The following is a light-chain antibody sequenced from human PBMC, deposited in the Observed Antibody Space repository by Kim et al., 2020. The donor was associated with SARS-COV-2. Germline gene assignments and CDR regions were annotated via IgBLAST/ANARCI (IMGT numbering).Light chain of an antibody. CDR1: QAISSW. CDR3: QQTNSFPYT. V-gene: IGKV1-12*01. CDR2: DAS. Sequence: ASVGERVTITGGASQAISSWLAWYQQKPGKAPKLLVYDASTLQDGVPSRFSGSGSGTDFTLIISGLQAEDFATYYCQQTNSFPYTFGQGTKLEI. J-gene: IGKJ2*01.